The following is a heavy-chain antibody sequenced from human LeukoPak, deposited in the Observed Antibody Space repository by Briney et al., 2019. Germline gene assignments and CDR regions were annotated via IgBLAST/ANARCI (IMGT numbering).Heavy chain of an antibody. V-gene: IGHV4-59*11. CDR3: ARDYYGSGSYYQDC. Sequence: TETLSLTCTVSGGSISSHYWSWIRQPPGKGLEWIGYIYYSGSTNYNPSLKSRVTISVDTSKNQFSLKLSSVTAADTAVYYCARDYYGSGSYYQDCWGQGTLVTVSS. D-gene: IGHD3-10*01. CDR2: IYYSGST. J-gene: IGHJ4*02. CDR1: GGSISSHY.